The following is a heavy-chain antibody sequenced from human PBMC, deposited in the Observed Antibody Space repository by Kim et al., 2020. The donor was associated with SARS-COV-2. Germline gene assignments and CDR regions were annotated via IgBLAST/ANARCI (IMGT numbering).Heavy chain of an antibody. D-gene: IGHD6-13*01. V-gene: IGHV4-39*01. Sequence: YNPSLKSRVTISVDTSKNQFSLKLSSVTAADTAVYYCARLSTVAAAAFDIWGQGTMVTVSS. CDR3: ARLSTVAAAAFDI. J-gene: IGHJ3*02.